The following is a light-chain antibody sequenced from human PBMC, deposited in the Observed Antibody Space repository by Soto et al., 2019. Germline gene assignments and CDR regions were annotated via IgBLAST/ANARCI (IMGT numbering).Light chain of an antibody. Sequence: EIVLTQSPATLSLSPGERATSSCRASQSLSSDLVWYQQKPGQAPRLLIYDASNRATGIPARFSGSGSGTDFTLTISSLEPEDFAVYYCQQRSNWPRTFGQGTKVDIK. J-gene: IGKJ1*01. V-gene: IGKV3-11*01. CDR3: QQRSNWPRT. CDR2: DAS. CDR1: QSLSSD.